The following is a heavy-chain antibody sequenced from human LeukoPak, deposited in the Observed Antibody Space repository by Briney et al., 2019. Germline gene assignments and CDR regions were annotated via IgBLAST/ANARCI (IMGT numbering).Heavy chain of an antibody. Sequence: GSLRLSCAASGFTFSSYSMNCVRQAPGKGLEWVSSISSSSSYIYYAYSVKGRFTISRDNAKNSLYLQMNRLRAEDTAVYYCARYRELRVLDFDYWGQGTLVTVSS. J-gene: IGHJ4*02. CDR1: GFTFSSYS. V-gene: IGHV3-21*01. D-gene: IGHD1-26*01. CDR2: ISSSSSYI. CDR3: ARYRELRVLDFDY.